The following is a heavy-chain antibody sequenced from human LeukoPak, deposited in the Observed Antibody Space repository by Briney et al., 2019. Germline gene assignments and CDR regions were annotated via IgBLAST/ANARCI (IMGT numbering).Heavy chain of an antibody. CDR3: ARGDSSGYYDFDY. CDR2: INHSGST. V-gene: IGHV4-39*07. J-gene: IGHJ4*02. D-gene: IGHD3-22*01. Sequence: SETLSLTCTVSGGSISSSSYYWGWIRQPPGKGLEWIGEINHSGSTNYNPSLKSRVTISVDTSKNQFSLKLSSVTAADTAVYYCARGDSSGYYDFDYWGQGTLVTVSS. CDR1: GGSISSSSYY.